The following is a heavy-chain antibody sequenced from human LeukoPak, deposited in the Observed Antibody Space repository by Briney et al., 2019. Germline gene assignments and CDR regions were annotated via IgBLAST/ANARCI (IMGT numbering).Heavy chain of an antibody. V-gene: IGHV4-34*01. CDR3: ARGGGPYYYGSGSYYTLWFDP. Sequence: SETLSLTCAVYGGSFSGYYWSWIRQPPGKGLERIGEINHSGSTNYNPSLKSRVTISVDTSKNQFSLKLSSVTAADTAVYYCARGGGPYYYGSGSYYTLWFDPWGQGTLVTVSS. CDR1: GGSFSGYY. D-gene: IGHD3-10*01. J-gene: IGHJ5*02. CDR2: INHSGST.